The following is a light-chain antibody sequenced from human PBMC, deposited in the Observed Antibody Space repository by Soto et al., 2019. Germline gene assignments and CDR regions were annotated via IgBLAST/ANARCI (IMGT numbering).Light chain of an antibody. J-gene: IGKJ5*01. Sequence: EIVLTQSPGTLSLSPGERATLSCRASQSVGNNFLSWYQQRPGQAPRLLIYNAFNRATDISDRFSGSGSGTDFTLTISRLEPEDFAVYYCHQHAYSPLTFGQGTRLDIK. CDR3: HQHAYSPLT. CDR1: QSVGNNF. CDR2: NAF. V-gene: IGKV3-20*01.